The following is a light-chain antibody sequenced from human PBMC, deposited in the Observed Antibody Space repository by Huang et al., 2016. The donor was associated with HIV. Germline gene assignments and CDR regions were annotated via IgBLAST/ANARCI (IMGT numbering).Light chain of an antibody. CDR3: QERGNWPRFS. CDR2: EAS. V-gene: IGKV3-11*01. J-gene: IGKJ3*01. Sequence: EIVLTQSPATLSLSPGERAPLSCRARQSVREYLARYQHKPGRAPRLRIYEASQRATGIPDRFSGSGSGTDFTLTISSLEPEDFAVYYCQERGNWPRFSFGPGTKVDIK. CDR1: QSVREY.